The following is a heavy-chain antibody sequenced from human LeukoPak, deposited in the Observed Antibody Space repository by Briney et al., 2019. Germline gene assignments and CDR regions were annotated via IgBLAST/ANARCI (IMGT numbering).Heavy chain of an antibody. V-gene: IGHV3-21*01. J-gene: IGHJ4*02. CDR2: ISKSGDSI. Sequence: GGSLRLSCAASGFTFSSYAMNWVRQAPGKGLEWISSISKSGDSIYYADPVKGRFTISRDNAKKSLYLQMNSLRGEDTAVYYCARDRRDGYKYLAHWGQGTRVTVSS. D-gene: IGHD5-24*01. CDR3: ARDRRDGYKYLAH. CDR1: GFTFSSYA.